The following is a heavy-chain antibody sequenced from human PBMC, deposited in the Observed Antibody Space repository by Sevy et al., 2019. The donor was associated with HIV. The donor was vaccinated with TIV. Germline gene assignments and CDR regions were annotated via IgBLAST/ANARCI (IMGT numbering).Heavy chain of an antibody. CDR3: ARDPHSSSWPYYFDY. D-gene: IGHD6-13*01. CDR1: GFTFSSYS. J-gene: IGHJ4*02. V-gene: IGHV3-21*01. CDR2: ISSSSSYI. Sequence: GGSLRLSCAASGFTFSSYSMNWVRQAPGTGLEWVSSISSSSSYIYYADSVKGRFTISRDNAKNSLYLQMNSLRAEDTAVYYCARDPHSSSWPYYFDYWGQGTLVTVSS.